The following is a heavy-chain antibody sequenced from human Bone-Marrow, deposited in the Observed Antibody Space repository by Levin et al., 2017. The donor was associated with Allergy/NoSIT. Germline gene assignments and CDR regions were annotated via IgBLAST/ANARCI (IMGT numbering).Heavy chain of an antibody. J-gene: IGHJ6*02. Sequence: PGGSLRLSCEASGFDFHIYIMNWVRQAPGKGLEWLTSITTGSNYKYYVDSVRGRFVISRDNGRNSLYLQMNSLRAEDTAVYYCARSHPLTGTTHFSYQDGMDVWGQGTTVTVSS. CDR3: ARSHPLTGTTHFSYQDGMDV. CDR1: GFDFHIYI. D-gene: IGHD1/OR15-1a*01. CDR2: ITTGSNYK. V-gene: IGHV3-21*01.